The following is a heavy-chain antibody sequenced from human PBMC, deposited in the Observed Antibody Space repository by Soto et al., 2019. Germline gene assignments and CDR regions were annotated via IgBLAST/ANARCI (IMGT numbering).Heavy chain of an antibody. J-gene: IGHJ3*02. CDR1: GFTFSSYG. V-gene: IGHV3-30*03. Sequence: GGSLRLSCAASGFTFSSYGMHWVRQAPGKGLEWVAVISYDGSNKYYADSVKGRFTISRDNSKNTLYLQMNSLRAEDTAVYYCGYPDAFDIWGQGTMVTVSS. CDR2: ISYDGSNK. D-gene: IGHD3-16*02. CDR3: GYPDAFDI.